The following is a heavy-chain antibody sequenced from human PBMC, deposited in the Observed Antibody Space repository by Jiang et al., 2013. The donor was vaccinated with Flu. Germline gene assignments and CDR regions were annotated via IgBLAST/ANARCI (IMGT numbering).Heavy chain of an antibody. V-gene: IGHV4-39*01. Sequence: EWIGNIIYGGSAHYNPSLKSRVTISVDTSKNQFSLKLNSVTAADTAVYYCARRGNVVVRVDWGQGTLVTV. CDR3: ARRGNVVVRVD. D-gene: IGHD2-21*01. CDR2: IIYGGSA. J-gene: IGHJ4*02.